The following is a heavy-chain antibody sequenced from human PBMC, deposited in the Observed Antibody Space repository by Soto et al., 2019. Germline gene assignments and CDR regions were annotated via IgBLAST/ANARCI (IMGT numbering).Heavy chain of an antibody. V-gene: IGHV4-31*03. D-gene: IGHD4-17*01. CDR2: IYYNGNT. CDR1: GVSITSGAYY. J-gene: IGHJ3*01. CDR3: ARERLRAVYAFDF. Sequence: TSETLSLTCTLSGVSITSGAYYWTWVRQHPGKGLEWIGYIYYNGNTYFSPSLKSRLTISIDTSKNQFSLKLSSVTAADTAMYYCARERLRAVYAFDFWGQGTMVTVSS.